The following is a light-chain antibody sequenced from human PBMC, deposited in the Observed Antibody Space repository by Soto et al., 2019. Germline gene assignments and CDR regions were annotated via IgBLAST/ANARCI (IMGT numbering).Light chain of an antibody. J-gene: IGLJ2*01. V-gene: IGLV7-43*01. CDR2: GAT. Sequence: QAVVTQEPSLTEPPGGTVTLTCASSTGTVTSSHHPNWFQQKPGQAPRALIYGATNKHSWTPARFSGSLLGGKAALTLSGVQPEDEAEYYCLLYYGGTVVFGGGTKLTVL. CDR1: TGTVTSSHH. CDR3: LLYYGGTVV.